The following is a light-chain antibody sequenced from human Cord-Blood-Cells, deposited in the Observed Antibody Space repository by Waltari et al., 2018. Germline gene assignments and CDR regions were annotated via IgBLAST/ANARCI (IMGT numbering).Light chain of an antibody. V-gene: IGKV3-11*01. CDR3: QQRSNWPPG. J-gene: IGKJ5*01. CDR2: DAS. Sequence: EIVLTQSPATLSLSPGEGAPLSCRASQSVSSYLAWYQQKPGQAPRLLIYDASNRATGIPARFSGSGSGTDFTLTISSLEPEDFAVYYCQQRSNWPPGFGQGTRLEIK. CDR1: QSVSSY.